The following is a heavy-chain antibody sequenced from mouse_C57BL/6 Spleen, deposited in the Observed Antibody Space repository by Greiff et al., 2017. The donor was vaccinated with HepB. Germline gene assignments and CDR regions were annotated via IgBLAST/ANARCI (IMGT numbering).Heavy chain of an antibody. J-gene: IGHJ2*01. Sequence: VQLQQSGAELVMPGASVKLSCKASGYTFTSYWMHWVKQRPGQGLEWIGEIDPSDSYTNYNQKFKGKSTLTVDKSSSTAYMQLSSLTSEDSAVYYCARQDGYYLFDYWGQGTTLTVSS. CDR2: IDPSDSYT. D-gene: IGHD2-3*01. CDR1: GYTFTSYW. CDR3: ARQDGYYLFDY. V-gene: IGHV1-69*01.